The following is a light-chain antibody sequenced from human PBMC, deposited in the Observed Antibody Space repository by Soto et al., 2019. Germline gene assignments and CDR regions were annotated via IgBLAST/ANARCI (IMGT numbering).Light chain of an antibody. V-gene: IGLV2-8*01. CDR3: TSDAGRNNWV. J-gene: IGLJ3*02. CDR1: SSDVGGYNY. Sequence: QSALTQPPSASGSPGQSVTISCTGTSSDVGGYNYVSWYQQHPGKAPKLMIYDVSKRPSGVPDRFSGSKSGNTASLTVSGLQAEDEADYYRTSDAGRNNWVFGGGTKLTVL. CDR2: DVS.